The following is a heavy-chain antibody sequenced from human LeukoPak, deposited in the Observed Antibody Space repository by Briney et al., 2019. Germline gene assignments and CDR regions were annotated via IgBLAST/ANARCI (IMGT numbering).Heavy chain of an antibody. CDR3: TNRAGLPTNKPWCFDH. CDR2: INQDGSEV. D-gene: IGHD2-15*01. J-gene: IGHJ4*02. Sequence: GGSLRLSCEASGFTFNNYWMTLVRQAPGRGPEWVANINQDGSEVSYVDSVKGRFTISRDNARNSLYLQMSSLRGEDTAVYYCTNRAGLPTNKPWCFDHWGQGTLVTVSS. CDR1: GFTFNNYW. V-gene: IGHV3-7*01.